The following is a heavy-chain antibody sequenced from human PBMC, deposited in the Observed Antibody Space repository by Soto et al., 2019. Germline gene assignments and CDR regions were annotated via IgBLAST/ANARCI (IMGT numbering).Heavy chain of an antibody. J-gene: IGHJ4*02. Sequence: SETLSLTCTVSGGSVSSHYWTWILQSPGKGLEWIGFIFYSGTTSYNPSLKSRVTISVDRSKQQFSLRLTSVTAADTAVYYCARISTYNSFDFWGPGTLVTVSS. CDR3: ARISTYNSFDF. CDR1: GGSVSSHY. D-gene: IGHD1-1*01. V-gene: IGHV4-59*02. CDR2: IFYSGTT.